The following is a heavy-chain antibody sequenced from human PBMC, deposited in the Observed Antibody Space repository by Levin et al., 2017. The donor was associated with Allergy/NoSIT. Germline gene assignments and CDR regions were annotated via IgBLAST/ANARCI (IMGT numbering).Heavy chain of an antibody. D-gene: IGHD1-26*01. V-gene: IGHV3-23*01. CDR2: ISGTDGTT. CDR3: AKKLNRIVGAQFDY. J-gene: IGHJ4*02. Sequence: GESLKISCAASGFTFNNYAMSWVRQAPGKGLQWVSYISGTDGTTYYADSVKGRFTISRDNSKNTLYLQMNSLRAEDTAVYYCAKKLNRIVGAQFDYWGQGTLVTVSS. CDR1: GFTFNNYA.